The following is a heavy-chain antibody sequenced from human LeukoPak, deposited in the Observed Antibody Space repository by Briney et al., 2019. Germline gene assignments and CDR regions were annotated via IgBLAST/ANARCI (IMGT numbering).Heavy chain of an antibody. Sequence: GSLRLSCAASGFTFSSYAMNWIRQPPGKGLEWIGEINHSGSTNYNPSLKSRVTISVDTSKNQFSLKLSSVTAADTAVYYCARGRVYAIIPLDPWGQGTLVAVSS. V-gene: IGHV4-34*01. CDR3: ARGRVYAIIPLDP. CDR1: GFTFSSYA. D-gene: IGHD2-8*01. CDR2: INHSGST. J-gene: IGHJ5*02.